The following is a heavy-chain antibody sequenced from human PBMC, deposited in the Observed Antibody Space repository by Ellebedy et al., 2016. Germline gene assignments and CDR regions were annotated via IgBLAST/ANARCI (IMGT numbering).Heavy chain of an antibody. CDR2: IDSDGASS. Sequence: GGSLRLSCAASGLTFSKYFMHWVRQTPGKGLEWVAVIDSDGASSNYADSVKGRFTISRDNARKTVYLLMNSLIVEDTGLYYCASFSFYFGVDLWGQGTTVTVS. J-gene: IGHJ6*02. V-gene: IGHV3-74*01. CDR1: GLTFSKYF. D-gene: IGHD2/OR15-2a*01. CDR3: ASFSFYFGVDL.